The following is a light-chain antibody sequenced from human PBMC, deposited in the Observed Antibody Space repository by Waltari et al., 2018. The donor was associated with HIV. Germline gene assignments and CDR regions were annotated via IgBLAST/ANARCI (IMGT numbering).Light chain of an antibody. Sequence: SYELTQPPSVSVSPGQTASITCSGDKLGDRFTSWYQQKPGQSPVLVIYGDNKRPSGIPERFSGSNSRNTVTLTISGTQAMDKADYYCQAWDSSTLVFAGGTKLTVL. CDR2: GDN. CDR3: QAWDSSTLV. V-gene: IGLV3-1*01. J-gene: IGLJ2*01. CDR1: KLGDRF.